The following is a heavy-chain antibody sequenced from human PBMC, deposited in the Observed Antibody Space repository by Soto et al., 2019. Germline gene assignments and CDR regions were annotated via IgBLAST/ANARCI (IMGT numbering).Heavy chain of an antibody. D-gene: IGHD1-26*01. CDR1: GFSLSTSGMC. CDR3: ARLHTTWDYYYMDV. CDR2: IDWDDDK. V-gene: IGHV2-70*11. J-gene: IGHJ6*03. Sequence: SGPTLVNPTQTLTLTCTFSGFSLSTSGMCVSWIRQPPGKALEWLARIDWDDDKYYSTSLKTRLTISKDTSKNQVVLTMTNMDPVDTATYYCARLHTTWDYYYMDVWGKGTTVTVSS.